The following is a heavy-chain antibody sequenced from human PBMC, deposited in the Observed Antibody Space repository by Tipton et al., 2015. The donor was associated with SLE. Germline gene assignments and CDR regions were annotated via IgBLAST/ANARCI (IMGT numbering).Heavy chain of an antibody. CDR2: IYYSGST. V-gene: IGHV4-59*01. CDR1: GGSISSYY. D-gene: IGHD2-15*01. Sequence: TLSLTCTVSGGSISSYYWSWIRQPPGKGLEWIGYIYYSGSTNYNPSLKSRVTISVDTSKNQFSLKLSSVTAADTAVYYCARAPQGIFDSWGQGTLVTVSS. J-gene: IGHJ4*02. CDR3: ARAPQGIFDS.